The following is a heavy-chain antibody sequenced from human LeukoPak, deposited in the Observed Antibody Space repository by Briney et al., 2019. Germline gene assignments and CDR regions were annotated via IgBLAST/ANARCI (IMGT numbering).Heavy chain of an antibody. J-gene: IGHJ5*02. D-gene: IGHD3-22*01. V-gene: IGHV4-39*07. Sequence: SETLSLTCTVSGVSISSSSYYWGWLRQPPGKGLEWIGSIYYSGSTYYNPSLKSRVTISVDTSKNQFSLKLSSVTAADTAVYYCARGAHVRMYDSNHNCFDPWGQGTLVTVSS. CDR2: IYYSGST. CDR1: GVSISSSSYY. CDR3: ARGAHVRMYDSNHNCFDP.